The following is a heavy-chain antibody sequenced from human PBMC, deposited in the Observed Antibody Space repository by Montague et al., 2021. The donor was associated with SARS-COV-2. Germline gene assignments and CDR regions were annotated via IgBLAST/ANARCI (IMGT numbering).Heavy chain of an antibody. J-gene: IGHJ6*03. CDR1: GGSFSGYH. Sequence: SETLSLTCAVYGGSFSGYHWTWIRQPPGKGLEWIGEINHSGSTNYNPSLKSRPTISVDTSKNQFSLKLSSVTAADTAVYYCARGLALGEEDAVMVYFFYYIDVWGKGTTVTVSS. CDR3: ARGLALGEEDAVMVYFFYYIDV. D-gene: IGHD3-16*01. V-gene: IGHV4-34*01. CDR2: INHSGST.